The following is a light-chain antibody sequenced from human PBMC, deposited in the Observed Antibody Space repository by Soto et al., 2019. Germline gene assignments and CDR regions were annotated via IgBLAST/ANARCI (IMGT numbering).Light chain of an antibody. V-gene: IGKV3-11*01. CDR1: QSFRGL. CDR3: QQRSNWPRT. Sequence: EVVLTQSPVTLSLSPGERATLSCRASQSFRGLLAWYQQKPGQAPRLLIYDAYNRATGIPPRFSGSGSGTDFTLTISSLEPEDFAVYYCQQRSNWPRTFGQGTKVDIK. CDR2: DAY. J-gene: IGKJ1*01.